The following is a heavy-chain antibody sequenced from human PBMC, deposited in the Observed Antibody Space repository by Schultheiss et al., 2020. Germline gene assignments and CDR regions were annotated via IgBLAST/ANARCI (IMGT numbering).Heavy chain of an antibody. J-gene: IGHJ4*02. Sequence: GGSLRLSCAASGFTFSSYAMHWVRQAPGKGLEWVSGISWNSGTIGYADSVRGRFTISRDNAKNTLHLQMNSLRPEDTALYFCAKDRGLIRSAIDYWGQGTLVTVSA. CDR2: ISWNSGTI. D-gene: IGHD3-3*01. CDR3: AKDRGLIRSAIDY. CDR1: GFTFSSYA. V-gene: IGHV3-9*01.